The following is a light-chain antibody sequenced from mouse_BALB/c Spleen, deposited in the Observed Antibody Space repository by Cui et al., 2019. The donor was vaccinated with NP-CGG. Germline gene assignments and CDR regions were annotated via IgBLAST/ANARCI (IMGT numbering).Light chain of an antibody. Sequence: QAVLTKEPPLTTSPGETVTLTCRSSTGAVTTSNYANWVQERPDHLFTGLIGGTNNRAPGVPARFSGSLIGDKAALTITGAQTEDEAIYFCALWFSNHWVFGGGTKLTVL. V-gene: IGLV1*01. CDR2: GTN. J-gene: IGLJ1*01. CDR3: ALWFSNHWV. CDR1: TGAVTTSNY.